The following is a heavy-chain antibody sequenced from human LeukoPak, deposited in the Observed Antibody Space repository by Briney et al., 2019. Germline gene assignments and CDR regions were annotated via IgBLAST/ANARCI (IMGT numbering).Heavy chain of an antibody. CDR2: INHSGST. V-gene: IGHV4-34*01. Sequence: PSETLSLTCAVYGGSFSGYYWSWIRQPPGKGLEWIGEINHSGSTNYNPSLKSRVTISVDTSKNQFSLKMRSVTDADTAVYYCARRLERWGPEGDAFDIWSRGTMVTVFS. D-gene: IGHD3-16*01. CDR1: GGSFSGYY. CDR3: ARRLERWGPEGDAFDI. J-gene: IGHJ3*02.